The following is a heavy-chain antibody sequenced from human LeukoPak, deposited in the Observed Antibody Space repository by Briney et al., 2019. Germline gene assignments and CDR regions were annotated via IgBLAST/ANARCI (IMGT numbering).Heavy chain of an antibody. J-gene: IGHJ3*02. V-gene: IGHV1-18*04. CDR1: GYTFTGYY. CDR2: ISAYNGNT. D-gene: IGHD1-26*01. CDR3: ARDYSGSYYGAFDI. Sequence: ASVKVSCKASGYTFTGYYMHWVRQAPGQGLEWMGWISAYNGNTNYAQKLQGRVTMTTDTSTSTAYMELRSLRSDDTAVYYCARDYSGSYYGAFDIWGQGTMVTVSS.